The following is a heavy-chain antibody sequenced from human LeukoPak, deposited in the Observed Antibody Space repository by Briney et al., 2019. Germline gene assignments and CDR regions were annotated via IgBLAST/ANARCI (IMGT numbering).Heavy chain of an antibody. CDR1: GGTFSSYA. CDR3: AREVGGDTAMVTDY. CDR2: IIPIFGTA. J-gene: IGHJ4*02. V-gene: IGHV1-69*13. D-gene: IGHD5-18*01. Sequence: SVKVSCKASGGTFSSYAISWVREAPGQGIEWMGGIIPIFGTANYAQKFQGRVTITADESTSTAYMELSSLRSEDTAVYYCAREVGGDTAMVTDYWGQGTLVTVSS.